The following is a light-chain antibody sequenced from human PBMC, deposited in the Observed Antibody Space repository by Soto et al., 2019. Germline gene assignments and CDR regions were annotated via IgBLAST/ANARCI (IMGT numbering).Light chain of an antibody. V-gene: IGKV1-5*01. J-gene: IGKJ1*01. CDR1: QSLSGW. Sequence: DIQMTQSPSTLSASVGDRVIITCRASQSLSGWLAWYQQKPGKAPKLLIYDASSLESGVPSRFSGTRSGTQFTITISSLQSDDFATYYCQHYNSYGTFGQGTKVDSK. CDR2: DAS. CDR3: QHYNSYGT.